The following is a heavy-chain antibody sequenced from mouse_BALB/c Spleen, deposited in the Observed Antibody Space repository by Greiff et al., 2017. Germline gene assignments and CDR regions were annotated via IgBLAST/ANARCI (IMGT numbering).Heavy chain of an antibody. CDR3: ARIDDYDFWFAY. CDR2: ISYSGST. CDR1: GYSITSDYA. V-gene: IGHV3-2*02. D-gene: IGHD2-4*01. J-gene: IGHJ3*01. Sequence: VQLQQSGPGLVKPSQSLSLTCTVTGYSITSDYAWNWIRQFPGNKLEWMGYISYSGSTSYNPSLKSRISITRDTSKNQFFLQLNSVTTEDTATYYCARIDDYDFWFAYWGQGTLVTVSA.